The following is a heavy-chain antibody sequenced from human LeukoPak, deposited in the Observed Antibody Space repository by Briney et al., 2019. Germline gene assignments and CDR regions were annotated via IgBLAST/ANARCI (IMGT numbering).Heavy chain of an antibody. CDR2: IYYSGST. CDR3: ARSGTTGGYFDY. J-gene: IGHJ4*02. CDR1: GGSISSSSYY. V-gene: IGHV4-39*01. Sequence: SETLSLTCTVSGGSISSSSYYWGWIRQPPGKGLEWIGSIYYSGSTYYNPSLKSRVTISVDTSKNQFSLKLSSVTAADTAVYYCARSGTTGGYFDYWGQGTLVTVSS. D-gene: IGHD3-10*01.